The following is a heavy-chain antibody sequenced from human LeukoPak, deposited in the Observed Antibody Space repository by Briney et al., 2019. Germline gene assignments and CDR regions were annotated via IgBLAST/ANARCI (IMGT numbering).Heavy chain of an antibody. CDR2: AVPLFPKP. CDR3: ARDQVGRAVAGFFDY. CDR1: GGTFSPFA. Sequence: ASVKVSCKASGGTFSPFAISWVRQAPGQGLEGMGGAVPLFPKPNYAQKFQGRLTITTITTDESTNTAFMELRSLTSGDAAMYFCARDQVGRAVAGFFDYWGQGTLVTVSS. J-gene: IGHJ4*02. V-gene: IGHV1-69*05. D-gene: IGHD6-19*01.